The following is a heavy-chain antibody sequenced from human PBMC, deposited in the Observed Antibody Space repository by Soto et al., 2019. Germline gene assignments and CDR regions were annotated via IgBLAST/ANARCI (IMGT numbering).Heavy chain of an antibody. CDR3: AKDRDSSGYYYRNY. CDR2: ISGTGDST. J-gene: IGHJ4*02. D-gene: IGHD3-22*01. Sequence: PGGSLRLSCAASGFTVSSNYMSWVRQAPGKGLEWVSAISGTGDSTYYADSVKGRFTISRDNSKNTLYLQINSLRAEDTAVYYCAKDRDSSGYYYRNYWGQGTLVTVSS. V-gene: IGHV3-23*01. CDR1: GFTVSSNY.